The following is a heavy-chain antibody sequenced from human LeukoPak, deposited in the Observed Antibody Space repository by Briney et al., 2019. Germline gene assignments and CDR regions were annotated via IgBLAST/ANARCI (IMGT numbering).Heavy chain of an antibody. CDR2: IKHDGGEK. D-gene: IGHD4-17*01. V-gene: IGHV3-7*01. CDR1: GFTFSSHW. Sequence: GGSLRLSCAASGFTFSSHWMSWVRQAPGKGLEWGANIKHDGGEKYYVDSVKGRFTISRDNAENSLYLQMNSLRAEDTAVYYCARDIRQNGDYPGYYYYYMDVWGKGTTVTVSS. CDR3: ARDIRQNGDYPGYYYYYMDV. J-gene: IGHJ6*03.